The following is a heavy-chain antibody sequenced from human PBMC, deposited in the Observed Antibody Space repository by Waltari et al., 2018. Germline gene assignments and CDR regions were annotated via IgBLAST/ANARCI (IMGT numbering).Heavy chain of an antibody. Sequence: QVQLQESGPGLVKPSQTLSLTCTVSGGSISSGGYYWSWIRQHPGKGLEWIGYIYYSGSTYYNPSLKGRVTISVDTSKNQFSLKLSSVTAADTAVYYCAREATGTMGGHNWFDPWGQGTLVTVSS. CDR1: GGSISSGGYY. CDR3: AREATGTMGGHNWFDP. J-gene: IGHJ5*02. D-gene: IGHD1-7*01. CDR2: IYYSGST. V-gene: IGHV4-31*03.